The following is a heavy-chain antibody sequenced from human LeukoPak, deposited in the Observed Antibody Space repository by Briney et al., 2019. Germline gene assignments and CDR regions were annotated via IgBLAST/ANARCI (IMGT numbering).Heavy chain of an antibody. CDR3: ATASTYDYSNSFGY. CDR1: GYTLTELS. Sequence: GASVKVSCKVSGYTLTELSMHWVRQAPGKGLEWMRGFDPEDGETIYAQEFQGRVTMTEDTSTDTAYMELSSLRSEDTAVYYCATASTYDYSNSFGYWGQGTLVTVSS. CDR2: FDPEDGET. D-gene: IGHD4-11*01. V-gene: IGHV1-24*01. J-gene: IGHJ4*02.